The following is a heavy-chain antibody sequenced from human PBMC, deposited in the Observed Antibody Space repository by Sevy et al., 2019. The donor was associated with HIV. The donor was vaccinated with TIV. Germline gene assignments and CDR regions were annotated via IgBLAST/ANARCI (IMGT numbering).Heavy chain of an antibody. CDR2: IRSKAYGGTT. V-gene: IGHV3-49*03. J-gene: IGHJ3*02. D-gene: IGHD3-22*01. CDR3: TRVGNSSGRDAFDI. Sequence: GGSLRLSCTASGFTFGDYAMSWFRQAPGKGLEWVGFIRSKAYGGTTEYAASVKGRFTISRDDSKSIAYLQMNSLKTEATAVYYCTRVGNSSGRDAFDIWGQGTMVTVSS. CDR1: GFTFGDYA.